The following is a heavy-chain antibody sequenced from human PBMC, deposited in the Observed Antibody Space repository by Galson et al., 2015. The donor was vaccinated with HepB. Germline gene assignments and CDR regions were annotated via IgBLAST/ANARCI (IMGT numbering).Heavy chain of an antibody. CDR3: ARQGMDSSSWYRFDY. CDR2: TYCRSKWYN. Sequence: DSVSSNSAAWNWIRQSPSRGLEWLGRTYCRSKWYNDYAVSVKSRITINPGTSKNQFSLQLNSVTPEDTAVYYCARQGMDSSSWYRFDYWGQGTLVTVSS. D-gene: IGHD6-13*01. J-gene: IGHJ4*02. CDR1: DSVSSNSAA. V-gene: IGHV6-1*01.